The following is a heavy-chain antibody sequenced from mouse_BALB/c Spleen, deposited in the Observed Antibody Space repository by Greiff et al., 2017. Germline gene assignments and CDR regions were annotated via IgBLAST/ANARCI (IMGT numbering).Heavy chain of an antibody. Sequence: QVQLQQPGAELVKPGASVKLSCKASGYTFTSYWMHWVKQRPGQGLEWIGEINPSNGRTNYNEKFKSKATLTVDKSSSTAYMQLSSLTSEDSAVYYCARTVAHYYAMDYWGQGTSVTVSS. J-gene: IGHJ4*01. CDR2: INPSNGRT. V-gene: IGHV1S81*02. D-gene: IGHD1-1*01. CDR1: GYTFTSYW. CDR3: ARTVAHYYAMDY.